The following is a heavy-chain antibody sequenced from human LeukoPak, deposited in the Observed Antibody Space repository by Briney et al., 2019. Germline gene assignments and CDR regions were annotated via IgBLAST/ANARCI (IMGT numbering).Heavy chain of an antibody. CDR1: GGSISSYY. D-gene: IGHD4-17*01. CDR2: IYYSGST. Sequence: SETLSLTCTVSGGSISSYYWSWIRQPPGKGLEWFGYIYYSGSTNYNPSLKSRVTISVDTSKNQFSLKLSSVTAADTAVYYCARTPNYGDYVWFYDYWGQGTLVTVSS. V-gene: IGHV4-59*01. CDR3: ARTPNYGDYVWFYDY. J-gene: IGHJ4*02.